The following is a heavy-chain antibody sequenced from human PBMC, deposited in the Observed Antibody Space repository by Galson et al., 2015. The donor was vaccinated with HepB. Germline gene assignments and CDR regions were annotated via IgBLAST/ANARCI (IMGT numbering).Heavy chain of an antibody. V-gene: IGHV1-8*01. Sequence: SVKVSCKASGYTFTSYDINWVRQATGQGLEWMGWMNPNSGNTGYVQKFQGRVTMTRNTSISTAYMELSSLRSEDTAVYYCARGDSSGWDLNWFDPWGQGTLVTVSS. CDR3: ARGDSSGWDLNWFDP. J-gene: IGHJ5*02. CDR1: GYTFTSYD. D-gene: IGHD6-19*01. CDR2: MNPNSGNT.